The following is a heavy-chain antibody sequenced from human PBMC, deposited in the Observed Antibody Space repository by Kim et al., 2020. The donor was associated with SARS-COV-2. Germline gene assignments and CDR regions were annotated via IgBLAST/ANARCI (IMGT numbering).Heavy chain of an antibody. Sequence: SETLSLTCAVYGGSFSGYYWSWIRQPPGKGLEWIGEINHSGSTNYNPSLKSRVTISVDTSKNQCSLKLSSVTAADTAVYYCARGCLLAVAGTLFPYYYYYMGVWGKGTTVTVSS. J-gene: IGHJ6*03. CDR3: ARGCLLAVAGTLFPYYYYYMGV. CDR1: GGSFSGYY. CDR2: INHSGST. D-gene: IGHD6-19*01. V-gene: IGHV4-34*01.